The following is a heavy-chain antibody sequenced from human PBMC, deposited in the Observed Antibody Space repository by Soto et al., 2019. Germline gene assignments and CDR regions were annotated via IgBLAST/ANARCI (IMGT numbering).Heavy chain of an antibody. D-gene: IGHD3-9*01. J-gene: IGHJ4*02. CDR2: ISYDGSNK. Sequence: SLRLSCAASGFTFSSYAMHWVRQATGKGLEWVAVISYDGSNKYYADSVKGRFTISRDNSKNTLYLQMNSLRAEDTAVYYCARDPYLRYFDWPPFDYWGQGTLVTVSS. CDR1: GFTFSSYA. CDR3: ARDPYLRYFDWPPFDY. V-gene: IGHV3-30-3*01.